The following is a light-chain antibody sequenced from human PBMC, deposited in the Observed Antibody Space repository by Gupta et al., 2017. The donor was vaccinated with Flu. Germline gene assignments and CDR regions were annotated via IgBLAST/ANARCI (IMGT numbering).Light chain of an antibody. CDR3: QQYNTYSYT. V-gene: IGKV1-5*03. J-gene: IGKJ2*01. Sequence: GDRVTITCRASQSINNWLAWYQQKPGKAPNLLIYKASSLESGVPSRFSGSGSGTEFTLTISSLQPDDFATYYCQQYNTYSYTFGQGTKLEIK. CDR1: QSINNW. CDR2: KAS.